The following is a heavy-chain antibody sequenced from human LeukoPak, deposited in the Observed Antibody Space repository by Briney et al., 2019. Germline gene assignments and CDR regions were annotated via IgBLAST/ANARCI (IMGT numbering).Heavy chain of an antibody. V-gene: IGHV4-59*01. J-gene: IGHJ4*02. Sequence: SETLSLTCTVSGGSISSYYWSWLRQPPGKGLEWIGYIYYSGSTNYNPSLKSRVTISVDTSKNQFSLKLSSVTAADTAVYYCASYDFWSGYNDYWGQGTLVTVSS. CDR1: GGSISSYY. D-gene: IGHD3-3*01. CDR2: IYYSGST. CDR3: ASYDFWSGYNDY.